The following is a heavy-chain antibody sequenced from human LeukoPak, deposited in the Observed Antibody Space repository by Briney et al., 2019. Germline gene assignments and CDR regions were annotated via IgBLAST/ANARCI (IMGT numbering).Heavy chain of an antibody. CDR1: GFTFSSYA. D-gene: IGHD6-13*01. Sequence: PVGSLRLSCAASGFTFSSYAMIWVRQAPGRGLEWVSAISGSGGSTYYADSVKGRFTISRDNSKNTLYLQMNSLRAEDTAVYYCAKDETGYSSSWFDYWGQGTLVTVSS. V-gene: IGHV3-23*01. J-gene: IGHJ4*02. CDR2: ISGSGGST. CDR3: AKDETGYSSSWFDY.